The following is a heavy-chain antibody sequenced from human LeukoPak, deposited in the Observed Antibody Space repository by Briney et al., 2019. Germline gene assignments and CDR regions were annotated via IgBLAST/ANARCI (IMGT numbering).Heavy chain of an antibody. CDR3: ARDLSYSASGTYYAAWFDP. V-gene: IGHV3-74*01. J-gene: IGHJ5*02. CDR2: INSDGSST. D-gene: IGHD3-10*01. Sequence: GGSLRLSCAASGFTFSNYWIHWVRQVPGKGLVWVSRINSDGSSTSYAESVKGRFSISRDNAKNTVYLQMNSLRAEDTAVYPCARDLSYSASGTYYAAWFDPWGQGTLVTVSS. CDR1: GFTFSNYW.